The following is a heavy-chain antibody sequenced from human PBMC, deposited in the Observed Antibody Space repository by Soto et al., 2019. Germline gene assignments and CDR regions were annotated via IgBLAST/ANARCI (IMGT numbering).Heavy chain of an antibody. Sequence: GASVKVSCKVSGYTLTELSMHWVRQAPGKGLEWMGGFDPEDGETIYAQKFQGRVTMTEDTSTDTAYMELSSLRSEDTAVYYCATGLALGELLSHPFDYWCQGTLRTLS. CDR1: GYTLTELS. J-gene: IGHJ4*02. CDR2: FDPEDGET. V-gene: IGHV1-24*01. CDR3: ATGLALGELLSHPFDY. D-gene: IGHD3-10*01.